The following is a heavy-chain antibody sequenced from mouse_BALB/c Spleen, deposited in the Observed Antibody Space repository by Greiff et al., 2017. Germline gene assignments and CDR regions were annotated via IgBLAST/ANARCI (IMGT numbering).Heavy chain of an antibody. CDR3: AREEPSYYFDY. CDR1: GYTFTSYW. J-gene: IGHJ2*01. V-gene: IGHV1-7*01. CDR2: INPSTGYT. Sequence: VQLQESGAELAKPGASVKMSCKASGYTFTSYWMHWVKQRPGQGLEWIGYINPSTGYTEYNQKFKDKATLTADKSSSTAYMQLSSLTSEDSAVYYCAREEPSYYFDYWGQGTTLTVSS.